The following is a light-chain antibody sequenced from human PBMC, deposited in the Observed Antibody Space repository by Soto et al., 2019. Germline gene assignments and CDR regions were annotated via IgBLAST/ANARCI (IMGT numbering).Light chain of an antibody. V-gene: IGLV1-40*01. Sequence: QLVLTQPPSVSGAPGQRVTISCTGSSSNIGAGYPVHWYQQLPGTAPKLLVAGNRPSGVPDRFSVSKSGASAFLAITGLQAEDEADYYCQSYDSSLSRRWVFGGGTQLTVL. CDR3: QSYDSSLSRRWV. CDR2: G. CDR1: SSNIGAGYP. J-gene: IGLJ3*02.